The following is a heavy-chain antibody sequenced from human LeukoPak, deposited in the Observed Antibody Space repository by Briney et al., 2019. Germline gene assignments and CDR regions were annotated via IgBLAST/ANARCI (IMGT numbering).Heavy chain of an antibody. CDR2: INHSGST. Sequence: SETLSLTCAVYGGSFSGYYWSWIRQPPGKGLEWIGEINHSGSTNYNPSLKSRVTISVDTSKNQFSLKLSSVAAADTAVYYCARGRYYDFWSGYYHFDYWGQGTLVTVS. J-gene: IGHJ4*02. CDR3: ARGRYYDFWSGYYHFDY. CDR1: GGSFSGYY. D-gene: IGHD3-3*01. V-gene: IGHV4-34*01.